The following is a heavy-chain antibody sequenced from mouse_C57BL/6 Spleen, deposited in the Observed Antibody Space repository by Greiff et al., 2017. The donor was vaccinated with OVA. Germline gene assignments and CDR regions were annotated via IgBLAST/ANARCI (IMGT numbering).Heavy chain of an antibody. CDR2: INPSTGGT. CDR1: GYSFTGYY. CDR3: ARIYYYGSSYYFDY. J-gene: IGHJ2*01. V-gene: IGHV1-42*01. Sequence: VQLQQSGPELVKPGASVKISCKASGYSFTGYYMNWVKQSPEKSLEWIGEINPSTGGTTYNQKFKAKATLTVDKYSSTAYMQLKSLTSEDSAVYYCARIYYYGSSYYFDYWGQGTTLTVSS. D-gene: IGHD1-1*01.